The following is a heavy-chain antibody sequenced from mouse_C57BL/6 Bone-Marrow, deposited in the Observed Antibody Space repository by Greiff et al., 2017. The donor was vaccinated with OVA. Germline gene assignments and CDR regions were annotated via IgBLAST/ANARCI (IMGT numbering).Heavy chain of an antibody. CDR2: IYPGSGST. D-gene: IGHD2-1*01. V-gene: IGHV1-55*01. J-gene: IGHJ1*03. Sequence: VQLQQPGAELVKPGASVKMSCKASGYTFTSYWITWVKQRPGQGLEWIGDIYPGSGSTNYNEKFKSKATLTVDTSSSTAYMQHSSLTSEDSAVYYCARTGLYYGNYVGVYWYFDVWGTGTTVTVSS. CDR1: GYTFTSYW. CDR3: ARTGLYYGNYVGVYWYFDV.